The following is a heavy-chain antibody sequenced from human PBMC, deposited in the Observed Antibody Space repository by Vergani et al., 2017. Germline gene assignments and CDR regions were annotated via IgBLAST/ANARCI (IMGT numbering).Heavy chain of an antibody. D-gene: IGHD3-3*01. CDR3: AKDYYDFWSGYLSWFDP. J-gene: IGHJ5*02. Sequence: QVQLVQSGAEVKKPGSSVKVSCKASGGTFSSYAISWVRQAPGQGLEWMGGIIPIFGIANYAQKFQGRVTITADKSTSTAYMELSSLRSEDTAVYYCAKDYYDFWSGYLSWFDPWGQGTLVTVSS. CDR1: GGTFSSYA. CDR2: IIPIFGIA. V-gene: IGHV1-69*17.